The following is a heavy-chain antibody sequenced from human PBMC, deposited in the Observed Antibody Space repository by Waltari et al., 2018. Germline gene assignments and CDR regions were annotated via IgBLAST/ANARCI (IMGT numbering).Heavy chain of an antibody. D-gene: IGHD5-12*01. CDR2: IYHSGST. V-gene: IGHV4-38-2*02. J-gene: IGHJ3*02. Sequence: QVQLQESGPGLVKPSETLSLTCAVSGYSISSGYYWGWIRQPPGKGLEWIGSIYHSGSTYYNPSLKSRVTISVDTSKNQFSLKLSSVTAADTAVYYCARELGRSRDGYTDAFDIWGQGTMVTVSS. CDR3: ARELGRSRDGYTDAFDI. CDR1: GYSISSGYY.